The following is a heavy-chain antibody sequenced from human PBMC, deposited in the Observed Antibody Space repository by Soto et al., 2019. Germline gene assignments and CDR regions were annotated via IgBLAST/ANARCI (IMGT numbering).Heavy chain of an antibody. V-gene: IGHV1-46*01. CDR2: VNPSGGHT. D-gene: IGHD2-21*02. CDR3: ARGGHVVVVTAALDY. CDR1: GDTFTDYY. J-gene: IGHJ4*02. Sequence: QVQLMQSGAEVKKPGASVKVSCKASGDTFTDYYIHWVRQAPGQGLEWMGTVNPSGGHTTYAQHLLGRVTMTWDTSTSTLYMELTSLTSDDTAIYYCARGGHVVVVTAALDYWGQGTLVTVSS.